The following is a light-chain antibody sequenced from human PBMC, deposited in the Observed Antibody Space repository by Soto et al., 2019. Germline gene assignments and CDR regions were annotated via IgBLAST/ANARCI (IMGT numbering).Light chain of an antibody. CDR2: DAS. V-gene: IGKV3-11*01. CDR3: QQRTHWPPLT. CDR1: QSVGTY. J-gene: IGKJ4*01. Sequence: EILLTQSPATLSLSPGERATLSCRASQSVGTYLAWYQQKPGQAPRLLIYDASNRATGIPARFSGSGSGTDFTLTISGLEPEDFAVYYCQQRTHWPPLTFGGGTKVEIK.